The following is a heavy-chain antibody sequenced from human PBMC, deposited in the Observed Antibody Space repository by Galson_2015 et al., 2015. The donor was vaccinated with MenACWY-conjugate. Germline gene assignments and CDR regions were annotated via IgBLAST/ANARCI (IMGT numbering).Heavy chain of an antibody. D-gene: IGHD1-26*01. Sequence: SETLSLTCAVSGYSTSSGYYWGWIRQPPGKGLEWIGIIYHSGSTYYNPSLKSRVTMSVDTSKNQFSLKLSSVTAADTAVYYCARVTGYSGSYYFPYWGQGTLVTVSS. CDR3: ARVTGYSGSYYFPY. J-gene: IGHJ4*02. V-gene: IGHV4-38-2*01. CDR2: IYHSGST. CDR1: GYSTSSGYY.